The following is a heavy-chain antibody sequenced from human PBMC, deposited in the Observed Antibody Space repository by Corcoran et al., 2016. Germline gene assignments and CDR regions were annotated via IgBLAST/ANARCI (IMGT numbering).Heavy chain of an antibody. D-gene: IGHD3-16*01. Sequence: QVQLVQSGAEVKKPGASVKVSCKASGYTFTSYGISWVRQAPGQGLEWMGWISAYNGNTNYAQKLQGRVTMTTDKSTSTGYMELRSLRSDDTAVYYWAANDYDLGGYYYGMDVCGQGTTVTVAS. J-gene: IGHJ6*02. CDR2: ISAYNGNT. V-gene: IGHV1-18*01. CDR3: AANDYDLGGYYYGMDV. CDR1: GYTFTSYG.